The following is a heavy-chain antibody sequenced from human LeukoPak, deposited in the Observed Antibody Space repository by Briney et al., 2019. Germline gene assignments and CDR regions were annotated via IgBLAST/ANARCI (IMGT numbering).Heavy chain of an antibody. J-gene: IGHJ6*02. V-gene: IGHV3-9*02. CDR3: VKDMNPGGADV. Sequence: GGSLRLSCVVSGFNSEDHAMHWVRQAPGKGLEWVSGIYWSGSGTGYADSVKGRFTVSRDSAKNSLYLQMNSLRPEDTALYYCVKDMNPGGADVWGQGTTVTVSS. D-gene: IGHD3-10*01. CDR2: IYWSGSGT. CDR1: GFNSEDHA.